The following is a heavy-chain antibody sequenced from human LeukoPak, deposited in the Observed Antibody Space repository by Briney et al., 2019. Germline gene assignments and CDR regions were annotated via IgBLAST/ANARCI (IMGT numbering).Heavy chain of an antibody. Sequence: GRSLRLSCAASGFTFTTYGMHWVRQAPGKGLEWVAVISYDGSNKYYADSVKGRFTISRDNSKSTLYLQMSSLRAEDSAVYYCAKVRRTNSHALDYWGQGTLVTVSS. V-gene: IGHV3-30*18. CDR3: AKVRRTNSHALDY. J-gene: IGHJ4*02. CDR1: GFTFTTYG. D-gene: IGHD2-2*01. CDR2: ISYDGSNK.